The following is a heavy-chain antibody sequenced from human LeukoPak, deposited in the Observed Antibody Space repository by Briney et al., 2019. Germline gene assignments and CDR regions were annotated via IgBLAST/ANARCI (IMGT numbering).Heavy chain of an antibody. J-gene: IGHJ4*02. CDR3: AKDSGPYSISYPID. V-gene: IGHV3-9*01. CDR1: GFTFDDYA. CDR2: ISWNSGSI. D-gene: IGHD6-13*01. Sequence: PGGSLRLSCAASGFTFDDYAMHWVRQAPGKGLEGVSSISWNSGSIGYGDSVKGRFTISRDNAKKSLYLEMNSLRVEDTAFYYCAKDSGPYSISYPIDWGQGILVTVSS.